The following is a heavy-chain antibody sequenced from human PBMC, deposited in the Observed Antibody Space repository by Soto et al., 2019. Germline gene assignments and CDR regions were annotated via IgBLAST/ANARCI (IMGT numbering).Heavy chain of an antibody. J-gene: IGHJ4*02. D-gene: IGHD2-2*01. V-gene: IGHV3-30*18. CDR2: ISYDGSNK. CDR3: AKAKYCSSTSCHPPSDY. CDR1: GFTFSSYG. Sequence: GGSLRLSSAASGFTFSSYGMHWVRQAPGKGLEWVAVISYDGSNKYYADSVKGRFTISRDNSKNTLYLQMNSLRAEDTAVYYCAKAKYCSSTSCHPPSDYWGQGTLVTVSS.